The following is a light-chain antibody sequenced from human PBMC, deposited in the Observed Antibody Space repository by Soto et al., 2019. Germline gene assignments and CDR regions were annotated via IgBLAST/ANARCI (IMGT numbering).Light chain of an antibody. Sequence: EIGLTQSPGTLSFSPGERASLSCRASQSVSSSYLAWYQQKPGQAPRLLIFSASSRDTGIPDGFSGSGFGTDFTLTISRLEPEDFAVYYWQQYGSPPRSWTFGQGTKVEIK. CDR1: QSVSSSY. CDR3: QQYGSPPRSWT. V-gene: IGKV3-20*01. J-gene: IGKJ1*01. CDR2: SAS.